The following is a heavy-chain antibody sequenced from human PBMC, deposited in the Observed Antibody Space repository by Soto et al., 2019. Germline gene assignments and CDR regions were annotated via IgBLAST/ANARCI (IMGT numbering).Heavy chain of an antibody. J-gene: IGHJ4*02. V-gene: IGHV4-4*02. CDR3: AKEISCSSGSCYLGYYFDY. CDR2: IYHSGNT. CDR1: GDSISSGAW. Sequence: PSETLSLTCAVSGDSISSGAWWSWVRQSPGKGLQWIGEIYHSGNTRNNPSLKSRVTMSVDKSNNQFSLNLMSVTAEDTAVYYCAKEISCSSGSCYLGYYFDYWGQGILVTVSS. D-gene: IGHD2-15*01.